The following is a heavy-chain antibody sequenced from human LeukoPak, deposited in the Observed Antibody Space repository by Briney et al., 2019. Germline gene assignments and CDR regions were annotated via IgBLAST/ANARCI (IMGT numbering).Heavy chain of an antibody. V-gene: IGHV1-69*01. D-gene: IGHD5-18*01. Sequence: SVKVSCKASGATFSSYAISWVRQAPGQGLEWMGGIIPIFGTANYAQKFQGRVTITADESTSTAYMELSSLRSEDTAVYYCARALSRWIQLWSDAFDIWGQGTMVTVSS. CDR1: GATFSSYA. J-gene: IGHJ3*02. CDR3: ARALSRWIQLWSDAFDI. CDR2: IIPIFGTA.